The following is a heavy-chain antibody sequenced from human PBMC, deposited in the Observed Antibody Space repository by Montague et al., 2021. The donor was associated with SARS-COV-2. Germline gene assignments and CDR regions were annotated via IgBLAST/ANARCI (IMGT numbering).Heavy chain of an antibody. Sequence: SLRLSCAASGFSFSSSVMHWVRQAPGKGLEWVTVIRSDGSHISYVDSVRGRFTVSRDNSNNILYLQMNSLKVGDTAVYYCARENDWKFDFDFWGQGTLVTVSS. V-gene: IGHV3-33*01. J-gene: IGHJ4*02. CDR2: IRSDGSHI. D-gene: IGHD1-1*01. CDR3: ARENDWKFDFDF. CDR1: GFSFSSSV.